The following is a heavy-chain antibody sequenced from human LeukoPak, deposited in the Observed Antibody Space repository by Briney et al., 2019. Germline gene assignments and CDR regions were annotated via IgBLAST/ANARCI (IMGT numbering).Heavy chain of an antibody. CDR2: TYYRSKWYN. J-gene: IGHJ6*02. CDR3: TRDQDGMGV. CDR1: GDIVSSTIAA. V-gene: IGHV6-1*01. Sequence: SQTLSLTCAISGDIVSSTIAAWNWIRQSPSRGLEWLGRTYYRSKWYNDYSVSVKSRVTINPDTSKNQFSLQLSSVTPEDTTVYYCTRDQDGMGVWGQGTSVSVSS.